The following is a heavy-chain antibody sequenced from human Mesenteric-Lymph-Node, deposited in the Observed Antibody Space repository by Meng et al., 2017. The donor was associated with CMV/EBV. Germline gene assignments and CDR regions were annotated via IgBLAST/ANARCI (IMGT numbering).Heavy chain of an antibody. J-gene: IGHJ4*02. V-gene: IGHV4-59*01. D-gene: IGHD1-7*01. CDR1: GGFISGYY. CDR3: ARRRIRSTLELGVRGFDY. CDR2: LYFSGTT. Sequence: SETLSLTCTVSGGFISGYYWSWIRQPPGKGLEWIGYLYFSGTTRYNPSLKSRVTMSLGPSKNQFSLNLSSVTAADTAVYYCARRRIRSTLELGVRGFDYWGQGTLVTVPQ.